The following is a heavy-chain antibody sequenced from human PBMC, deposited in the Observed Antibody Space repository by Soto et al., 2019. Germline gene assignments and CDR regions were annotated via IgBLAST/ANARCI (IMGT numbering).Heavy chain of an antibody. CDR3: TTDYYDSIGRYYYYGMDV. J-gene: IGHJ6*02. CDR2: IKSKTDGGTT. Sequence: LRLSCAASGFTFSNAWMSWVRQAPGKGLEWVGRIKSKTDGGTTDYAAPVKGRFTISRDDSKNTLYLQMNSLKTEDTAVYYCTTDYYDSIGRYYYYGMDVWGQGTTVTVSS. CDR1: GFTFSNAW. V-gene: IGHV3-15*01. D-gene: IGHD3-22*01.